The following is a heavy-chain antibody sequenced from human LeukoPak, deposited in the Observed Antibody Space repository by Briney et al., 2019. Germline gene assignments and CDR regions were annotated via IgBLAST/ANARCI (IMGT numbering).Heavy chain of an antibody. Sequence: GGSLRLSCAASGFTFSGYNMNWVRQAPGKGLEWVSSISSSSNYIYYADSVKGRFTISRDNAKNSLYLQINSLRAEDTAVYYCARGGYYYDSSGYYDYWGQGTLVTVSS. CDR1: GFTFSGYN. V-gene: IGHV3-21*01. D-gene: IGHD3-22*01. CDR2: ISSSSNYI. J-gene: IGHJ4*02. CDR3: ARGGYYYDSSGYYDY.